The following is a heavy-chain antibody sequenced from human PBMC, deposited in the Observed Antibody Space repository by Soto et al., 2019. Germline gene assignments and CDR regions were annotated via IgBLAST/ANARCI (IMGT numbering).Heavy chain of an antibody. V-gene: IGHV1-46*01. J-gene: IGHJ4*02. CDR2: INPSGGST. Sequence: ASVKVSCKASGYTFTSYYMHWVRQAPGQGLEWMGIINPSGGSTSYAQKFQGRVTITRDTSASTAYMELSSLRSEDTAVYYCAREGFGELYFVDYWGQGTLVTVSS. CDR3: AREGFGELYFVDY. CDR1: GYTFTSYY. D-gene: IGHD3-10*01.